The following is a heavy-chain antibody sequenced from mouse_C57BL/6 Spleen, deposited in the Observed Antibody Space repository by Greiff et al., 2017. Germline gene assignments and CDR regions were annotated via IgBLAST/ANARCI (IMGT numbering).Heavy chain of an antibody. D-gene: IGHD2-5*01. CDR2: FDPSDSYT. V-gene: IGHV1-69*01. CDR3: ARSRTPSYSNFPCDY. CDR1: GYTFTSYW. Sequence: QVQLQQPGAELVMPGASVKLSCKASGYTFTSYWMHWVKQRPGQGLEWIGEFDPSDSYTNYNQKFKGKSTLTVDKSSSTAYMQLSSLTSEDSAVYYCARSRTPSYSNFPCDYWGQGTTLTVSS. J-gene: IGHJ2*01.